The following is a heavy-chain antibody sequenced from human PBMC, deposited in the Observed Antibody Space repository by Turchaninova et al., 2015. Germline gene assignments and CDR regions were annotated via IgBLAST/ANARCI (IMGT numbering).Heavy chain of an antibody. CDR3: AREFYYYGSGSYYKSFDY. J-gene: IGHJ4*02. CDR1: GYTFNHYA. D-gene: IGHD3-10*01. Sequence: QVQLVQSGSELEKPGASVKVSCKASGYTFNHYAINWVRQAPGQGLEWMGWINTNTGKPTYAQGFTGRVVLSLDTSVRTSSLQISSLKAEDTAVYYCAREFYYYGSGSYYKSFDYWGQGTLVTVSS. V-gene: IGHV7-4-1*02. CDR2: INTNTGKP.